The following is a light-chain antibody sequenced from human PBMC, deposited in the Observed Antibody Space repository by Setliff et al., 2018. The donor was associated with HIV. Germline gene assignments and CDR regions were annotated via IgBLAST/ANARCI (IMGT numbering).Light chain of an antibody. CDR3: QSYDSSLSAHV. V-gene: IGLV1-40*01. J-gene: IGLJ1*01. CDR1: SSNIGAAYD. Sequence: VLTQPPSVSGAPGQRVTISCTGSSSNIGAAYDVHWYRQFPGTAPKLLIYSNINRPSGVPDRFSGSKSGTSGSLTITGLQAEDEADYYCQSYDSSLSAHVFGTGTKVTVL. CDR2: SNI.